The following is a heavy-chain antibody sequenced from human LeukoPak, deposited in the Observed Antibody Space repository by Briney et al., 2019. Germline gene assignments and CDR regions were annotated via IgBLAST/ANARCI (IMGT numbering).Heavy chain of an antibody. D-gene: IGHD3-10*01. J-gene: IGHJ4*02. CDR3: ARDNRAFGRYWYGSGSYSLLFDY. CDR1: GYTFTNYG. CDR2: ISGYNGDT. Sequence: GASVKVSCKASGYTFTNYGFSWVRQAPGQGLEWVAWISGYNGDTNSAQKFQGRVTMTTDTSTSTAYMELRSLRSDDTAVYYCARDNRAFGRYWYGSGSYSLLFDYWGQGTLVTVSS. V-gene: IGHV1-18*01.